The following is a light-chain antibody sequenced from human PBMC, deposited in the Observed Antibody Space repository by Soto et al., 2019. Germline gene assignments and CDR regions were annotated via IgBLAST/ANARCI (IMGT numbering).Light chain of an antibody. J-gene: IGKJ1*01. CDR3: QQYGSSPWT. CDR2: GAS. CDR1: QSVGSIY. Sequence: EIVLTQSPGTLSLSPGERATLSCRARQSVGSIYLAWYQQKPGQAPRLLIYGASSRATGIPDRFSGSGSGTVFTLTISRLEPEDFAVYYCQQYGSSPWTFGQGTKVEIK. V-gene: IGKV3-20*01.